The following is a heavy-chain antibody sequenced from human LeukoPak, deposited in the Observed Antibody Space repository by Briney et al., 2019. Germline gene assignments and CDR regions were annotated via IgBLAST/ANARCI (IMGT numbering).Heavy chain of an antibody. D-gene: IGHD3-3*01. CDR3: ARDQGRDTIFGVVTPWFDP. V-gene: IGHV3-64*01. CDR1: GFTFSSYA. Sequence: GGSLRLSCAASGFTFSSYAMHWVRQAPGKGLEYVSAISSNGGSTYYANSVKGRFTISRDNSKNTLYLQMGSLRAEDMAVYYCARDQGRDTIFGVVTPWFDPWGQGTLVTVSS. CDR2: ISSNGGST. J-gene: IGHJ5*02.